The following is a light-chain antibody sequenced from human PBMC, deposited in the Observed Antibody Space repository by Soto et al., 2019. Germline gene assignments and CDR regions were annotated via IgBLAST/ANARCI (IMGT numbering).Light chain of an antibody. V-gene: IGLV2-18*02. CDR2: EVS. Sequence: QSALTQPPSVSGSPGQSVTISCTGTSSDVGSYNRVSWYQQPPGTAPKLMIYEVSNRPSGVPDRVSGSKSGNTASLTISGLQAEDEADYYCSSYTTSSPLVFGGGTKLTVL. CDR3: SSYTTSSPLV. J-gene: IGLJ2*01. CDR1: SSDVGSYNR.